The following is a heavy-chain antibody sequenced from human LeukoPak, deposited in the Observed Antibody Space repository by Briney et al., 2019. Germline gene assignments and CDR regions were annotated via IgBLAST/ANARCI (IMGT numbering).Heavy chain of an antibody. V-gene: IGHV4-59*01. Sequence: SETLSLTCTDSGDSISSYYWSWIRQPPGKGLEWIGYIYYSGSTNYNPSLKSRVTISVDTSKNQFSLKLSSVTAADTAVHYCARLYYGSGSYYKSDAFDIWGQGTMVTVSS. D-gene: IGHD3-10*01. CDR3: ARLYYGSGSYYKSDAFDI. J-gene: IGHJ3*02. CDR2: IYYSGST. CDR1: GDSISSYY.